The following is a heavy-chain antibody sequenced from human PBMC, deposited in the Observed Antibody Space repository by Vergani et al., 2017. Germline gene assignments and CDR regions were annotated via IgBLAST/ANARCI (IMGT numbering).Heavy chain of an antibody. V-gene: IGHV1-18*01. Sequence: QVQLVQSGAEVKKPGASVKVSCKASVYTFTSYGISWARQAPGQGREWMGWISAYNGKTNYAQKPQGRVTLTTDTTTSTAYMELRSLRSDDTAVYYCARDWGQSITIVGVVIHMDVWGKGTTVTVSS. J-gene: IGHJ6*03. CDR1: VYTFTSYG. CDR2: ISAYNGKT. D-gene: IGHD3-3*01. CDR3: ARDWGQSITIVGVVIHMDV.